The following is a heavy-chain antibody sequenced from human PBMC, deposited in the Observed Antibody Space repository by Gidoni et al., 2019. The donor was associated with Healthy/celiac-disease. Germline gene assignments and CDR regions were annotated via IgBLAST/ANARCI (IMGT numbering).Heavy chain of an antibody. V-gene: IGHV4-39*01. D-gene: IGHD2-2*01. CDR2: IYYSGST. Sequence: QLQMQESGPGLVKTSETLSLTCTVSGGSISSRRYDWCWIRQPPGKGLEGIGGIYYSGSTYYNPSLKSRVTISVDTSKNQFSLKLSSVTAADTAVYYCARQEGVVVVPAAISNWFDPWGQGTLVTVSS. J-gene: IGHJ5*02. CDR1: GGSISSRRYD. CDR3: ARQEGVVVVPAAISNWFDP.